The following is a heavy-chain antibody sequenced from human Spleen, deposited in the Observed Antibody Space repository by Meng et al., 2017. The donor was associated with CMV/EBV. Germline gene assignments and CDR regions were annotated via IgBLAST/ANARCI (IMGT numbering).Heavy chain of an antibody. V-gene: IGHV1-18*01. J-gene: IGHJ4*02. D-gene: IGHD6-13*01. CDR2: ISAYNGDT. Sequence: NASCKASCYPFPPAGISWLRQAPGQGLECVECISAYNGDTISAQTLQGRVTLTPDTSTNIAYMELRGLSFADTAVYYCARDSSWFDYWGQGILVTVSS. CDR1: CYPFPPAG. CDR3: ARDSSWFDY.